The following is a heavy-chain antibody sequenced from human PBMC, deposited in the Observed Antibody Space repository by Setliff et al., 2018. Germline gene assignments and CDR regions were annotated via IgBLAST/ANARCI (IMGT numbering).Heavy chain of an antibody. V-gene: IGHV4-39*07. CDR2: INYSGST. Sequence: LSLTCTVSGGSISSSSYYWGWIRQPPGKGLEWIGNINYSGSTYYNPSLKSRVTISVDTSKNQFSLKLSSVTAADTAVYYCARDRGYCSSTACYPYIPGLDVWGQGTTVTVSS. J-gene: IGHJ3*01. CDR3: ARDRGYCSSTACYPYIPGLDV. CDR1: GGSISSSSYY. D-gene: IGHD2-2*01.